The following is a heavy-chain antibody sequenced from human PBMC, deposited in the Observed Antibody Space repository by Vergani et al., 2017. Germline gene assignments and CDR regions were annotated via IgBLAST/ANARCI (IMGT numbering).Heavy chain of an antibody. CDR2: ISFDGTNK. J-gene: IGHJ6*04. Sequence: QVQLVESGGGVVQPGRSLRLSCAASGFTFRTYAMHWVRQAPGKGLEWVAVISFDGTNKYYADSVKGRFTISRDNSKNTLYMQMNRLRTEDTAVYDCASPLSGMYDVLTGYHREPLDVWGKGTTVTVSS. V-gene: IGHV3-30*04. D-gene: IGHD3-9*01. CDR3: ASPLSGMYDVLTGYHREPLDV. CDR1: GFTFRTYA.